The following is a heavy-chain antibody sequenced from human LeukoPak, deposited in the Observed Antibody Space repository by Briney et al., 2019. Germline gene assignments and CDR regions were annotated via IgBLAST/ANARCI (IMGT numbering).Heavy chain of an antibody. CDR1: GVSFSSYY. CDR3: ARDGGKVQD. Sequence: PSETLSLTCTVSGVSFSSYYWSWGRQPPGKGLEWIGYIYYSGSTNYNPSLKSRVTISVDTSKNQFSLKLSSVAAADTAVYYCARDGGKVQDWGQGTLVTVSS. J-gene: IGHJ4*02. D-gene: IGHD1-1*01. V-gene: IGHV4-59*01. CDR2: IYYSGST.